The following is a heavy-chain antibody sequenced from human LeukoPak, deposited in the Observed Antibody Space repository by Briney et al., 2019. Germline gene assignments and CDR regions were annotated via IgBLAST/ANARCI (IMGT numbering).Heavy chain of an antibody. CDR3: AKAYYDFWSGYHPPGY. V-gene: IGHV3-30*18. J-gene: IGHJ4*02. Sequence: PGGSLRLSCAASGFTFSSYGMHWVRQAPGKGLEWVAVISYDGSNKYYADSVKGRFTISRDNSKNTLYLQMNSLRAEDTAVYYCAKAYYDFWSGYHPPGYWGQGTLVTVSS. CDR1: GFTFSSYG. D-gene: IGHD3-3*01. CDR2: ISYDGSNK.